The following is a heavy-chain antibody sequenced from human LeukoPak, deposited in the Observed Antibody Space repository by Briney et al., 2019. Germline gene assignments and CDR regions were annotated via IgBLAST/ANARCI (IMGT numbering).Heavy chain of an antibody. CDR2: ISSSSSYI. CDR3: ASETAMVFFDY. CDR1: GFTFSSYS. J-gene: IGHJ4*02. Sequence: GGSLRLSCAASGFTFSSYSMNWVRQAPGKGLEWVSSISSSSSYIYYADSVKGRFTISRDNAKNSLYPQMNSLRAEDTAVYYCASETAMVFFDYWGQGTLVTVSS. V-gene: IGHV3-21*01. D-gene: IGHD5-18*01.